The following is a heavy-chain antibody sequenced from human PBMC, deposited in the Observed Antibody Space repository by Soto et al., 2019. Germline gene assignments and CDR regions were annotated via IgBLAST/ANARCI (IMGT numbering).Heavy chain of an antibody. D-gene: IGHD3-9*01. CDR3: ARDRTHIVTGYHYGMDV. CDR2: ISAYNGNT. J-gene: IGHJ6*02. CDR1: GYTFTSYG. V-gene: IGHV1-18*04. Sequence: QVQLVQSGAEVKKPGASVKVSCKASGYTFTSYGISWVRQAPGQGLEWMGWISAYNGNTNYAQKLQGRVTMTTDTSTSTAYVELSSLRSDDTAVYYCARDRTHIVTGYHYGMDVWGQGATVTVSS.